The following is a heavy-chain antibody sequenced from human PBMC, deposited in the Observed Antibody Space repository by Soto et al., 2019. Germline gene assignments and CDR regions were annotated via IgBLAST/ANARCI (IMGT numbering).Heavy chain of an antibody. Sequence: GGSLRLSCAASGFTFSSYAMSWVRQAPGKGLEWVSAISGSGGSTYYADSVKGRFTISRDNSKNTLYLQMNSLRAEDTAVYYCAKDGLGYCSSTSCHQKNPWGAFDIWGQGTMVTVSS. CDR3: AKDGLGYCSSTSCHQKNPWGAFDI. CDR2: ISGSGGST. CDR1: GFTFSSYA. J-gene: IGHJ3*02. D-gene: IGHD2-2*01. V-gene: IGHV3-23*01.